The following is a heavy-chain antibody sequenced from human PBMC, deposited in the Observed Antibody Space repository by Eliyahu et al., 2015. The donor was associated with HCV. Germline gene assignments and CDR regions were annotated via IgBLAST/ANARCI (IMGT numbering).Heavy chain of an antibody. CDR2: IYYSGST. D-gene: IGHD3-22*01. CDR3: ARLYYYGNSGNFFYYFDY. J-gene: IGHJ4*02. V-gene: IGHV4-59*08. Sequence: QVQLQESGPGLVKPSETLSLTCTVSGGSTSSYSWSWIRQPPGKGLEWIGYIYYSGSTNYNPSLKSRVTISVDTSKNQFSLKLTSVTAADTAVYYCARLYYYGNSGNFFYYFDYWGQGTLVTVSS. CDR1: GGSTSSYS.